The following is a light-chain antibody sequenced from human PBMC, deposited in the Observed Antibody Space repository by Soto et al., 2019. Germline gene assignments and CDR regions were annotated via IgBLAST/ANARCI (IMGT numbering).Light chain of an antibody. CDR1: QSVSSNY. CDR3: QQYGSSPT. V-gene: IGKV3-20*01. CDR2: GAS. J-gene: IGKJ1*01. Sequence: EIVLTQSPGTLSLSPGERATLSCRASQSVSSNYLAWYQQKLGQAPRLLIYGASSRATDIPDRFSGGGSGTYYTLTISRLEPEDFALYYCQQYGSSPTFGQGTKVEIK.